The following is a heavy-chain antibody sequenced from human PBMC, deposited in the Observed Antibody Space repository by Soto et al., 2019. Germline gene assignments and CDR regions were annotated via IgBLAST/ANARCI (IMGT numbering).Heavy chain of an antibody. Sequence: VQLVESGGGLVKPGGSLRLSCAASGFTFSSYDMNWVRQAPGKGLEWVSYISSSGSAIYYADSVKGRFTISRDNAKNSLYLQMNSLRAEDTAVDYRAREGGHQGIRIFGLVIEETPYGMDVWGQGTTVTVSS. CDR1: GFTFSSYD. J-gene: IGHJ6*02. D-gene: IGHD3-3*01. CDR3: AREGGHQGIRIFGLVIEETPYGMDV. V-gene: IGHV3-48*03. CDR2: ISSSGSAI.